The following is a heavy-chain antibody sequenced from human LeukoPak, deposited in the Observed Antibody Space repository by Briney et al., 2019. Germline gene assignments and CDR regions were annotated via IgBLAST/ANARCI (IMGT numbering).Heavy chain of an antibody. J-gene: IGHJ4*02. Sequence: GGSLRLSCAASGFTFDDYAMHWVRQAPGKGLEWVSLISGDGGSTYYADSVKGRFTISRDNAKNSLYLQMNSLRAEDTAVYYCAREEQLGPFDYWGQGTLVTVSS. D-gene: IGHD6-6*01. CDR2: ISGDGGST. CDR3: AREEQLGPFDY. CDR1: GFTFDDYA. V-gene: IGHV3-43*02.